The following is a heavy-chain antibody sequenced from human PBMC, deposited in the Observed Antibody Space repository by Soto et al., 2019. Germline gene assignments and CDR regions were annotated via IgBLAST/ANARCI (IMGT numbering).Heavy chain of an antibody. CDR2: ISWNSGSI. CDR1: GFTFSSYA. CDR3: AKGCRQLVNQDAFDI. Sequence: QPGGSLRLSCAASGFTFSSYAMSWVRQAPGKGLEWVSGISWNSGSIGYADSVKGRFTISRDNAKNSLYLQMNSLRAEDTALYYCAKGCRQLVNQDAFDIWGQGTMVTVSS. D-gene: IGHD6-6*01. V-gene: IGHV3-9*01. J-gene: IGHJ3*02.